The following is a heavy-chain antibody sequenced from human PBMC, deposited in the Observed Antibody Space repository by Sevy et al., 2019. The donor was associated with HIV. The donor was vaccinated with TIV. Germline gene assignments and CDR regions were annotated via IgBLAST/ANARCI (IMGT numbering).Heavy chain of an antibody. CDR3: ARVSSIYYDRGYFYAMDV. V-gene: IGHV3-7*01. J-gene: IGHJ6*02. CDR2: INQDGGEK. CDR1: RFTFNSYW. Sequence: GGCLRLSCAASRFTFNSYWMTWVRQAPGKGLEWVANINQDGGEKYHLDSVKGRFTISRDNAKNSLFLQMNSLRAEDSAVYFCARVSSIYYDRGYFYAMDVWGQGTTVTVSS. D-gene: IGHD3-22*01.